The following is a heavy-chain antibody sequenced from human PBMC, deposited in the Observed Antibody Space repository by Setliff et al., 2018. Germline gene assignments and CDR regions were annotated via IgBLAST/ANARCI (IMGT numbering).Heavy chain of an antibody. V-gene: IGHV4-38-2*01. Sequence: TLSLTCAVSGYSISSGYYWGWIRQPPGKGLEWIGSIYHSGSTYYNPSLKSRVTISVDTSKNQFSLKLSSVTAADTAVYYCARPRYCSGGSCYCFDYWGQGTLVTVSS. D-gene: IGHD2-15*01. CDR1: GYSISSGYY. CDR2: IYHSGST. J-gene: IGHJ4*02. CDR3: ARPRYCSGGSCYCFDY.